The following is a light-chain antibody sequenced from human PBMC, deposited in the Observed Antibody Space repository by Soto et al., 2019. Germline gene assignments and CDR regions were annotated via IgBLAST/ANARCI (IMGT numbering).Light chain of an antibody. V-gene: IGKV3-11*01. J-gene: IGKJ4*01. CDR1: QSVSSY. CDR3: QDYNSWPPFT. Sequence: EIVLTQSPATLSLSPGERATLSCRASQSVSSYLAWYQQKPGQAPRLLIYDASNRATGIPARFSGSGSGTDVTLTISSLQVEDFAVYYCQDYNSWPPFTFGGGTKVEIK. CDR2: DAS.